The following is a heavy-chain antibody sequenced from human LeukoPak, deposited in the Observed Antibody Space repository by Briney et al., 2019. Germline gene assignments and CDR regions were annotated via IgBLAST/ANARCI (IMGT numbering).Heavy chain of an antibody. V-gene: IGHV3-30*01. D-gene: IGHD6-13*01. CDR2: ISYDGSNK. CDR1: GFTFSSYD. J-gene: IGHJ4*02. CDR3: ARDKEREHQLDTFDY. Sequence: GGSLRLSCAASGFTFSSYDMHWVRQAPGKGLEGVAVISYDGSNKYYADSVKGRFTIPRDNSKNTLYLQMNSLRAEDTAVYYCARDKEREHQLDTFDYWGQGTLVTVSS.